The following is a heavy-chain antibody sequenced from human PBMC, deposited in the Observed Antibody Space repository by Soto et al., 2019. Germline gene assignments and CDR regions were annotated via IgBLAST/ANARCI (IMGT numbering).Heavy chain of an antibody. J-gene: IGHJ5*02. Sequence: GGSLRLSCAASGFTVDNNYMSWDRQAPGKGLEWVSILYAGGRTYYADSVKGRFTISRDTSKNTLYLQMHSLRAEDTAIYYCAKLLRSPPPWFDPWGQGTLVTVSS. CDR2: LYAGGRT. D-gene: IGHD3-10*02. CDR3: AKLLRSPPPWFDP. V-gene: IGHV3-53*01. CDR1: GFTVDNNY.